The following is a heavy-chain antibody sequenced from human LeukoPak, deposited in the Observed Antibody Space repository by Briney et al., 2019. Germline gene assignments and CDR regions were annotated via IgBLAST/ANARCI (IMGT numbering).Heavy chain of an antibody. V-gene: IGHV1-2*02. CDR3: ARDNKDLSEYVWGSHSCFDP. J-gene: IGHJ5*02. Sequence: ASVKVSCKASGYTFTGYYMHWVRQAPGQGLEWMGWINPNSGGTNYAQKFQGRVTMTRDTSISTAYMELSRLRSDDTAVYYCARDNKDLSEYVWGSHSCFDPWGQGTLVTVSS. CDR1: GYTFTGYY. D-gene: IGHD3-16*01. CDR2: INPNSGGT.